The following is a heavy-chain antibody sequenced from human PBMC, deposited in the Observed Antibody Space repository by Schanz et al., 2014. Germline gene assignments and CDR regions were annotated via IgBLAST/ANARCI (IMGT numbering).Heavy chain of an antibody. J-gene: IGHJ4*02. V-gene: IGHV3-23*04. D-gene: IGHD3-3*01. CDR3: VRDSFFAFDY. CDR2: ISGSGGST. Sequence: EVQLVESGGGVVQPGRSLRLSCAASGFTFSGFWMTWVRQAPGKGLEWVSAISGSGGSTYYADSVKGRFTISRDNSKNTLYLQMNSLRAEDTAVYYCVRDSFFAFDYWGQGTLVTVSS. CDR1: GFTFSGFW.